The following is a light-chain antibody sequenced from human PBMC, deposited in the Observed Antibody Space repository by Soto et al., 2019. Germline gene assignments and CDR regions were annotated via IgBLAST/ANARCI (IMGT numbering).Light chain of an antibody. CDR1: QSVSSD. V-gene: IGKV3-15*01. CDR3: QHYNNQPLT. Sequence: EIVMTQSPATLSVSPGERATLSCRASQSVSSDLAWYQHKPDQAPRLLIYGASTRATGIPVRFSGSGSGTDFTLTISSLQSEDFAVYYCQHYNNQPLTFGGGTKVDIK. CDR2: GAS. J-gene: IGKJ4*01.